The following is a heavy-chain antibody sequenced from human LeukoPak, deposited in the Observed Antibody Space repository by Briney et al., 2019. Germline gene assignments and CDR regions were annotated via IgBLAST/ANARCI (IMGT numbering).Heavy chain of an antibody. CDR3: ARSLGYWGPLDAFDV. Sequence: GGSLRLSCAASGFSVSNSYINWVRQSPGKGLEWVSVIYGGGTTKFPDSVKGRFSLSRDNSENTVYLQMDNLRVEDTAIYYCARSLGYWGPLDAFDVWGQGTRDTVSS. D-gene: IGHD3-22*01. CDR2: IYGGGTT. CDR1: GFSVSNSY. V-gene: IGHV3-66*01. J-gene: IGHJ3*01.